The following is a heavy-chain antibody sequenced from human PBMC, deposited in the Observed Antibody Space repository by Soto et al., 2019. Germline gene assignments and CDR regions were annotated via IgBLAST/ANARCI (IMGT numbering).Heavy chain of an antibody. V-gene: IGHV3-30*18. CDR3: AKDMSGTSVLRYFDWSYYYYYGMDV. CDR1: GFTFSSYG. CDR2: ISYDGSNK. Sequence: PGGSLRLSCAASGFTFSSYGMYWVRQAPGKGLEWVAVISYDGSNKYYADSVKGRFTISRDNSKNTLYLQMNSPRAEDTAVYYCAKDMSGTSVLRYFDWSYYYYYGMDVWGQGTTVTVSS. J-gene: IGHJ6*02. D-gene: IGHD3-9*01.